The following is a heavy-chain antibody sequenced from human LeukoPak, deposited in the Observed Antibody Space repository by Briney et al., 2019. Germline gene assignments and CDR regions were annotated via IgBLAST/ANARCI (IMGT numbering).Heavy chain of an antibody. CDR2: ISYSGST. V-gene: IGHV4-39*01. Sequence: KPSETLSLTCTVSGGSISSSSYYWGWIRQPPGKGLEWIGSISYSGSTYYNPSLKSRVTISVDTSKNQFSLKLSSVTAADTAVYYCARHHASTVTTLFDYWGQGTLVTVSS. CDR3: ARHHASTVTTLFDY. J-gene: IGHJ4*02. D-gene: IGHD4-17*01. CDR1: GGSISSSSYY.